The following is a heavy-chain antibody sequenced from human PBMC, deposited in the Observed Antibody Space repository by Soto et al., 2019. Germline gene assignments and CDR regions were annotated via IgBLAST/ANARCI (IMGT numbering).Heavy chain of an antibody. J-gene: IGHJ4*02. CDR1: GFTFSDYY. Sequence: GGSLRLSCAASGFTFSDYYMSWIRQAPGKGLEWVSYISSSSSYTNYADSVKGRFTISRDNAKNSLYLQMNSLRAEDTAVYYCARGVVGATTTAPHTNRFDYWGQGTLVTVSS. D-gene: IGHD1-26*01. V-gene: IGHV3-11*06. CDR3: ARGVVGATTTAPHTNRFDY. CDR2: ISSSSSYT.